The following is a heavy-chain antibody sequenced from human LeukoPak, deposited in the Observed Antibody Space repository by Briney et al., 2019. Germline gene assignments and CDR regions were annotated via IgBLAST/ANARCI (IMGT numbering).Heavy chain of an antibody. Sequence: GGSLRLSCEVPGFPFKNYAMKWVRQAPGKGLEWVSRINARAGSADYGDSVKGRFTISRVNAENTLYLQINSLRADDTAIYYCAKDQRSGEYDYGWGPFDIWGQGTMVTVSS. V-gene: IGHV3-23*01. J-gene: IGHJ3*02. CDR1: GFPFKNYA. CDR2: INARAGSA. D-gene: IGHD3-10*01. CDR3: AKDQRSGEYDYGWGPFDI.